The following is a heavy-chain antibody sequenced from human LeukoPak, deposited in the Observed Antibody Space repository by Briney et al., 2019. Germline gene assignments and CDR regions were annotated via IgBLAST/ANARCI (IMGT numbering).Heavy chain of an antibody. CDR3: ARGWGGHGRSWGALDF. J-gene: IGHJ4*02. V-gene: IGHV3-13*04. CDR2: IGTVADT. CDR1: GFNFNNYD. Sequence: GGSLRLSCAASGFNFNNYDMHWVRQAAGKRLEWVSGIGTVADTFYLDSVQGRFTISRENAKNSFYLQMNRLRGGDTAGYYWARGWGGHGRSWGALDFWGQGILVTVSS. D-gene: IGHD3-16*01.